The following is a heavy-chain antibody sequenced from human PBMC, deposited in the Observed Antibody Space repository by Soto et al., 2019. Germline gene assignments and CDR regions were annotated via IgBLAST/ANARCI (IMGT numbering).Heavy chain of an antibody. V-gene: IGHV1-18*04. Sequence: QVQLVQSGAEVKKPGASVKVSCKASGYTFTSYAFNWVRQAPGQGLEWMGWISAYSGNTNYAQKFQGRVTMTTDTSTSTAYMELRSLRSDATAVYYFARDQTVLDYWGQGTLVTVSS. D-gene: IGHD4-17*01. CDR3: ARDQTVLDY. J-gene: IGHJ4*02. CDR2: ISAYSGNT. CDR1: GYTFTSYA.